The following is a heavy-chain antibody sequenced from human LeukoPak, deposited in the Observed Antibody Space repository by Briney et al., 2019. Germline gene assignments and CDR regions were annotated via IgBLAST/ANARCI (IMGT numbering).Heavy chain of an antibody. Sequence: GGSLRLSCAASGFTFSDYYMSWIRQAPGKGLEWVSYISSSGSTIYYADSVKGRFTISRDNAKNSLYLQMSSLRAEDTAVYYCARDDSSGYYPHWGQGTLVTVSS. CDR2: ISSSGSTI. CDR3: ARDDSSGYYPH. CDR1: GFTFSDYY. J-gene: IGHJ4*02. V-gene: IGHV3-11*01. D-gene: IGHD3-22*01.